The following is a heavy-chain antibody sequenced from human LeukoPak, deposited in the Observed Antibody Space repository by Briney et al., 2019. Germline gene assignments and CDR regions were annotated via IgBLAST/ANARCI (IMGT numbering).Heavy chain of an antibody. V-gene: IGHV3-53*01. CDR2: IYSDST. Sequence: GGSLRLSCRVSGFTFSSNSMSWVRQAPGKGLEWVSFIYSDSTHYSDSVKGRFTIPRDNSKNTLYLQMNSLRAEDTAVYYCARRAGAYSHPYDYWGQGTLVTVSS. J-gene: IGHJ4*02. D-gene: IGHD4/OR15-4a*01. CDR1: GFTFSSNS. CDR3: ARRAGAYSHPYDY.